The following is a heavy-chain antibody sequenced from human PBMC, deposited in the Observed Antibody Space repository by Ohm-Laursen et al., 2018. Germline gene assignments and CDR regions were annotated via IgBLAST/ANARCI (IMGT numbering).Heavy chain of an antibody. D-gene: IGHD6-19*01. CDR3: ARDADTSGTYWYFDL. V-gene: IGHV3-23*01. CDR2: IGGTGRNT. J-gene: IGHJ2*01. CDR1: GFTFSSYA. Sequence: SLRLSCAASGFTFSSYAMSWVRQAPGKGLEWVTAIGGTGRNTYYADSAKGRFTISRDNSKNSLFLQVNTLRVEDTAVYFCARDADTSGTYWYFDLWGRGTVVTVSS.